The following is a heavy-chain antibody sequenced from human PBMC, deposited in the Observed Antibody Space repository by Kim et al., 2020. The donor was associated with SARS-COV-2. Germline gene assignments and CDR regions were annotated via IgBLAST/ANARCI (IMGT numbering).Heavy chain of an antibody. CDR2: ISGSGGSK. CDR1: GFTFSSYA. Sequence: GGSLRLSCAASGFTFSSYAMSWVRQAPGKGLEWVSTISGSGGSKYYADSVKGRFTISRDNSKNTLYLQMNSLRAEDTAVYYCAKDPPPPYNYVGGSLFDYWGQGTLVTVSS. V-gene: IGHV3-23*01. J-gene: IGHJ4*02. D-gene: IGHD3-16*01. CDR3: AKDPPPPYNYVGGSLFDY.